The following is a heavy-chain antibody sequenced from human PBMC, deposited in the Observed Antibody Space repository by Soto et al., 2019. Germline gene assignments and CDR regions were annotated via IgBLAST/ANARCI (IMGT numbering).Heavy chain of an antibody. Sequence: GVSLRLSCAASGFTFSSYAMHWVRQGPGKGLEWVAVISYDGSNKYYADSVKGRFTISRDNSKNTLYLQMNSLRAEDTAVYWASFTFYYSSGMYSRAQRTSVTVSS. CDR3: SFTFYYSSGMYS. CDR2: ISYDGSNK. J-gene: IGHJ6*02. D-gene: IGHD3-16*01. V-gene: IGHV3-30-3*01. CDR1: GFTFSSYA.